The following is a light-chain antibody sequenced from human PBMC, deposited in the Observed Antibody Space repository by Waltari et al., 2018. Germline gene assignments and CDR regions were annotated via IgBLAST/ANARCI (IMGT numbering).Light chain of an antibody. CDR1: STDIGGFDY. Sequence: QSALTQPASVSGSPGQSITISCPGSSTDIGGFDYVSWYQQHPGKVPKLLIYEVTNRPSGVSHRFSGSKSGNTASLTISGLQTDDEADYYCSSYTRNTDLIFGGGTKVTVL. CDR2: EVT. J-gene: IGLJ2*01. CDR3: SSYTRNTDLI. V-gene: IGLV2-14*01.